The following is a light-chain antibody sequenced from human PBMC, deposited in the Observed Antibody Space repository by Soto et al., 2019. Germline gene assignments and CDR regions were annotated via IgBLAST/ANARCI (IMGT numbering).Light chain of an antibody. J-gene: IGLJ3*02. CDR2: EVS. CDR3: GSYTSATTWV. Sequence: QSALTQPASVSGSPGQSITISCTGSSSDIGRYNYVSWYQHLPGKAPKLMIYEVSNRPSGVSNRFSGSKSGNTASLSISGLQTEDEADYYCGSYTSATTWVFGGGTKLTV. V-gene: IGLV2-14*01. CDR1: SSDIGRYNY.